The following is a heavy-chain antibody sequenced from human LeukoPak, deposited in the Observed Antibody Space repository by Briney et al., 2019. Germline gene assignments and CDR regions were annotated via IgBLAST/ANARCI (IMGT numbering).Heavy chain of an antibody. Sequence: ASVKVSCKASGYTFTGYYVHWVRQAPGQGLEWMGWINPNSGGTNYAQKFQGRVTMTRDTSISTAYMELSRLRSDDTAVYYCARDASAPGVVVVPAASYNWFDPWGQGTLVTVSS. V-gene: IGHV1-2*02. CDR2: INPNSGGT. D-gene: IGHD2-2*01. CDR1: GYTFTGYY. CDR3: ARDASAPGVVVVPAASYNWFDP. J-gene: IGHJ5*02.